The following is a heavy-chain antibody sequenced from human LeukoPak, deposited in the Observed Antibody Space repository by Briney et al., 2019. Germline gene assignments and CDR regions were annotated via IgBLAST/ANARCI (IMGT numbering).Heavy chain of an antibody. V-gene: IGHV4-59*01. CDR1: GASISNYY. CDR2: VYYSGGT. J-gene: IGHJ4*01. Sequence: KHSETLYLTCTVSGASISNYYWSWIRQPPGKGLEWIGYVYYSGGTNYNPSLKSRVTISVDTSKNQFSLHLNSVTAADTAVYYCTRDLWGAGGTNYWGHGTLVTVSS. D-gene: IGHD6-13*01. CDR3: TRDLWGAGGTNY.